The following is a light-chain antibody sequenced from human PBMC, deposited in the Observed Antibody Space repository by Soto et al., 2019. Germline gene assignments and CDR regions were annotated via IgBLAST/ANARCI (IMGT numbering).Light chain of an antibody. CDR3: GTWDSSLSALV. J-gene: IGLJ1*01. CDR1: SSNIGNNY. V-gene: IGLV1-51*01. Sequence: QSVLTQPPSVSAAPGQKVTISCSGSSSNIGNNYVSWYQQLPGTAPKLLIYDNNKRPSGIPDRFSGSKSGTSATLGITGLQTGDEADYYCGTWDSSLSALVFGTVTKVTVL. CDR2: DNN.